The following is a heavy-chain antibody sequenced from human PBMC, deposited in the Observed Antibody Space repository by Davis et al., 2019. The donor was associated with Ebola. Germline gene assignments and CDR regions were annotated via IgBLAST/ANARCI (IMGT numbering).Heavy chain of an antibody. CDR2: ISAYDGKT. V-gene: IGHV1-18*01. Sequence: ASVKVSCKASGYTFTNYGISWVRQAPGQGLEWVGWISAYDGKTNFAQKLQGRVTLTTDTATTTAYMELRSLRSDDTAVYYCARDLSSRISGTISDYWGQGTLVTVSP. CDR3: ARDLSSRISGTISDY. CDR1: GYTFTNYG. J-gene: IGHJ4*02. D-gene: IGHD1/OR15-1a*01.